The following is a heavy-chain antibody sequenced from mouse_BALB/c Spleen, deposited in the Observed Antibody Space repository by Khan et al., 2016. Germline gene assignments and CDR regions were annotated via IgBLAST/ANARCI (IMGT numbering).Heavy chain of an antibody. V-gene: IGHV3-2*02. J-gene: IGHJ3*01. CDR1: GYSITSDYA. CDR3: ARLMITGWFAY. CDR2: ISYSGNT. D-gene: IGHD2-4*01. Sequence: EVQLQEPGPGLVKPSQSLSLTCTVTGYSITSDYAWNWIRQLPGNKLEWMGYISYSGNTSYNPSLKSRFSITRDTSKKQIFLQLNSGTIEETTTYYCARLMITGWFAYWGQGTLVTVSA.